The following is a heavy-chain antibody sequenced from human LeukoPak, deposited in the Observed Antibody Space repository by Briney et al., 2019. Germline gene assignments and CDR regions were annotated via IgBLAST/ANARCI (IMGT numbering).Heavy chain of an antibody. CDR2: IYTTGST. Sequence: PSETLSLTCTVSGGSISYYYWSWIRQPAGKGLEWIGRIYTTGSTNYNPSLKSRVSISVDNSKNQFSLRLTSVTAADTAVYYCARFARGGAVWYFDLWGRGTLVSVSS. J-gene: IGHJ2*01. CDR1: GGSISYYY. D-gene: IGHD3-10*01. CDR3: ARFARGGAVWYFDL. V-gene: IGHV4-4*07.